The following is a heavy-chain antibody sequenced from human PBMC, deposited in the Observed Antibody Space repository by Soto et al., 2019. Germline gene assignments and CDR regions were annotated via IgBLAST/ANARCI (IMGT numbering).Heavy chain of an antibody. CDR1: GFTFSSYG. Sequence: QVQLVESGGGVVQPGRSLRLSCAASGFTFSSYGMHWVRQAPGKGLEWVAVISYDGSNKYYADSVKGRFTISRDNSKNSLYLQMNSLRAEDTAVYYCAKDGVNLYYYDSSGDLDYWGQGTLGNVSS. CDR3: AKDGVNLYYYDSSGDLDY. CDR2: ISYDGSNK. J-gene: IGHJ4*02. V-gene: IGHV3-30*18. D-gene: IGHD3-22*01.